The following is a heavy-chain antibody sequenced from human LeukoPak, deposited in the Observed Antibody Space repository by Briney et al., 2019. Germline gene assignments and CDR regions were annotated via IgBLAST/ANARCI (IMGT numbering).Heavy chain of an antibody. V-gene: IGHV5-51*01. CDR3: ARRGSSRDYYYYYYMDV. CDR1: GYSFTSYW. CDR2: IYPGDSDT. J-gene: IGHJ6*03. Sequence: GESLKISCKGSGYSFTSYWIGWVRPMPGKGLEWMGIIYPGDSDTRYRPSFQGQGTISADKSISTAYLQWSSLKASDTAMYYCARRGSSRDYYYYYYMDVWGKGTTVTVSS. D-gene: IGHD6-6*01.